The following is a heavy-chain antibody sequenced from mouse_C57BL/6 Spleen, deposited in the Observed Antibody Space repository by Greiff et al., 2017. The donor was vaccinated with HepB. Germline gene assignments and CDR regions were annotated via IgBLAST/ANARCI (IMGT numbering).Heavy chain of an antibody. Sequence: VQLQQSGPELVKPGASVKISCKASGYAFSSSWMNWVKQRPGKGLEWIGRIYPGDGDTNYNGKFKGKATLTADKSSSTAYMQLSSLTSEDSAVYFCAHNWDYFDYWGQGTTLTVSS. J-gene: IGHJ2*01. D-gene: IGHD4-1*01. V-gene: IGHV1-82*01. CDR3: AHNWDYFDY. CDR2: IYPGDGDT. CDR1: GYAFSSSW.